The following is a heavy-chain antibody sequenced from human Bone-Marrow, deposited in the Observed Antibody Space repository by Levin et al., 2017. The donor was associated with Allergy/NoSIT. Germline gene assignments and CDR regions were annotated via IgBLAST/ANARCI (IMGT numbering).Heavy chain of an antibody. Sequence: GGSLRLSCKASGYTFTGYYMHWVRQAPGQGLEWMGWINPNSGGTNYAQKFQGRVTMTRDTSISTAYMELSRLRSDDTAVYYCAREIRNSGVDYWGQGTLVTVSS. J-gene: IGHJ4*02. CDR3: AREIRNSGVDY. CDR1: GYTFTGYY. CDR2: INPNSGGT. D-gene: IGHD1-26*01. V-gene: IGHV1-2*02.